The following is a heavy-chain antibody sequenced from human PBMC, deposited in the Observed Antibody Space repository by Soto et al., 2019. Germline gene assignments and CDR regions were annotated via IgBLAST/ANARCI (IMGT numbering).Heavy chain of an antibody. V-gene: IGHV3-23*01. CDR2: ISGSGGDT. CDR3: AKHYYGSGSYPAF. J-gene: IGHJ1*01. Sequence: GGSLRLSCAASGFTFSIYSMSWFRQAPGKGLEWISAISGSGGDTPYADSVKGRFTTSRDNSKNTLYLQMNSLRAEDTAFYYWAKHYYGSGSYPAFCGQGTLVPVYS. CDR1: GFTFSIYS. D-gene: IGHD3-10*01.